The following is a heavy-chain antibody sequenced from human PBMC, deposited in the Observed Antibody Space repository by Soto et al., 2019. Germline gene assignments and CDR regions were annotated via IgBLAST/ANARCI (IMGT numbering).Heavy chain of an antibody. D-gene: IGHD2-21*02. CDR3: AREETAWPLAYGLDV. CDR1: GFTFSDYY. V-gene: IGHV3-11*01. CDR2: ISSSGSTI. J-gene: IGHJ6*02. Sequence: PGGSLRLSCAASGFTFSDYYMSWIRQAPGKGLEWVSYISSSGSTIYYADSVKGRFTISRDNAKSSLYLQMNSLRAEDTAVYYCAREETAWPLAYGLDVWGQGNTVTVSS.